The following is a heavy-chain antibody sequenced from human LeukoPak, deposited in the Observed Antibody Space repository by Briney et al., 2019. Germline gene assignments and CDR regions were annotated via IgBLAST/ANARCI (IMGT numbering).Heavy chain of an antibody. CDR2: ISSSSSYI. CDR1: GFTFSSYS. Sequence: GGSLRLSCAASGFTFSSYSMNWVRQAPGKGLEWVSSISSSSSYIYYADSVKGRFTISRDNAKNSLYLQMNSLRAEDTAVYYCATQLLWFGELWVDYWGQGTLVTVSS. J-gene: IGHJ4*02. D-gene: IGHD3-10*01. V-gene: IGHV3-21*01. CDR3: ATQLLWFGELWVDY.